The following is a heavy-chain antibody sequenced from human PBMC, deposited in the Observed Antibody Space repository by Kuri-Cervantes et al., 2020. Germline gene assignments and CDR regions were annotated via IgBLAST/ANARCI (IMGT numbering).Heavy chain of an antibody. CDR1: GATFSSYA. Sequence: SVKVSCKASGATFSSYAISWVRQAPGQGLEWMGGIIPIFGTANYALKFQGRVTITADESTSTAYMELSSLRSEDTAVYYCASGYCSSTSCYREVFDYWGQGTLVTVSS. CDR2: IIPIFGTA. D-gene: IGHD2-2*01. J-gene: IGHJ4*02. CDR3: ASGYCSSTSCYREVFDY. V-gene: IGHV1-69*13.